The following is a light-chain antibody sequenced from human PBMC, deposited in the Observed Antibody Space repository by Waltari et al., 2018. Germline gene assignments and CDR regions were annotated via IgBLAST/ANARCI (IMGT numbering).Light chain of an antibody. CDR3: QQRTIWSGT. CDR2: DAS. V-gene: IGKV3-11*01. Sequence: VVVTQSPATLSLSPGERATLSCRASPSISTYLAWYQQKPGQAPRLLIYDASNRATGIPARFSGSGSGTDFTLTISSLEPEDFAVYYCQQRTIWSGTFGQGTKVEIK. J-gene: IGKJ1*01. CDR1: PSISTY.